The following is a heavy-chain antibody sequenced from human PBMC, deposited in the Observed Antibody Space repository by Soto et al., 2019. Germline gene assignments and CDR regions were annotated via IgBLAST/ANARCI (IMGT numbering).Heavy chain of an antibody. CDR3: AREGPVAGSGSYDY. V-gene: IGHV3-13*01. CDR1: GFTFSSYD. D-gene: IGHD3-10*01. J-gene: IGHJ4*02. CDR2: IGTAGDT. Sequence: PGGSLRLSCAASGFTFSSYDMHWVRQATGKGLEWVSAIGTAGDTYYPGSVKGRFTISRENAKNSLYLQMNSLRAGDTAVYYCAREGPVAGSGSYDYWGQGTLVTVSS.